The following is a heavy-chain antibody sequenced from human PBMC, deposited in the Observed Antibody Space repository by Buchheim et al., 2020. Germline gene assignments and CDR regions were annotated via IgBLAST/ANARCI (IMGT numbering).Heavy chain of an antibody. CDR3: AREGDRFYYDSSGYALAHFDY. Sequence: QVQLQESGPGLVKPSQTLSLTCTVSGGSISSGGYYWSWIRQHPGKGLEWIGYIYYSGSTYYNPSLKSRVTISVDTSKNQFSLKLSSVTAADTAVYYCAREGDRFYYDSSGYALAHFDYWDQGTL. CDR1: GGSISSGGYY. D-gene: IGHD3-22*01. V-gene: IGHV4-31*03. CDR2: IYYSGST. J-gene: IGHJ4*02.